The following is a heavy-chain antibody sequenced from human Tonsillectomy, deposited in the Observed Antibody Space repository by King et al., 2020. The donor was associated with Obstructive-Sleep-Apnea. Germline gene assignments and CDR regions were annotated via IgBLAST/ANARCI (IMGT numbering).Heavy chain of an antibody. Sequence: QLVQSGAEVKKPGASVKVSCKASGYTFTNYGITWGRQAPGQGLEWMGWISAYNVNTNFEQKLQGRVTMTTDTSTTTAYMELRSLRSDDPAVYFGARSLPQQLADYWGQGTLVTVSS. CDR3: ARSLPQQLADY. CDR2: ISAYNVNT. CDR1: GYTFTNYG. V-gene: IGHV1-18*01. D-gene: IGHD6-13*01. J-gene: IGHJ4*02.